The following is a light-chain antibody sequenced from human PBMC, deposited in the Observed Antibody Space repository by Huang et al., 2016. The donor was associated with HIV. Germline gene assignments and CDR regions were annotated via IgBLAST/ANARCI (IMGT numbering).Light chain of an antibody. V-gene: IGKV2-28*01. Sequence: IVITQSPLSLPVTPGEPASISCRSIQRLLHIPGYHSLDWYRQKPWPAPQLLIPLSSIRASGGPDRFRGSGSVTDFTLKISRVEAEDVGIYFCMQALQTPRTFGQGTRLEIK. CDR1: QRLLHIPGYHS. CDR3: MQALQTPRT. J-gene: IGKJ5*01. CDR2: LSS.